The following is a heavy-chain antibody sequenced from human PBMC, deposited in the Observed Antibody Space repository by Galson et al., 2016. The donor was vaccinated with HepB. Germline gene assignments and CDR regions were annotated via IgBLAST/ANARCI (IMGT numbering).Heavy chain of an antibody. V-gene: IGHV3-23*01. CDR3: AKASIIMVTLGIYLDT. CDR2: VSGHAGST. Sequence: SLRLSCATSGFAFNTYAMNWVRQAPGKGLEWVAGVSGHAGSTYYADSVKGRFAISRDNSKNTLFLQMNGLRADDTAVYYCAKASIIMVTLGIYLDTWGPGTLVTVSS. CDR1: GFAFNTYA. J-gene: IGHJ5*02. D-gene: IGHD3-10*01.